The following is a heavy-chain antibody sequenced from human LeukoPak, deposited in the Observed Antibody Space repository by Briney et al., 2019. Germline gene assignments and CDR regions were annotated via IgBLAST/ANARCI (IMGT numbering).Heavy chain of an antibody. V-gene: IGHV1-8*01. CDR3: ARGDIYSSSSNY. D-gene: IGHD6-6*01. J-gene: IGHJ4*02. Sequence: ASVKVSCKASGYTFTSYDINWVRQATGQGLEWMGWMNPNSGNTGYAQKFQGRVTMTRHTSISTAYMELSSLRSEDTAVYYCARGDIYSSSSNYWGQGTLVTVSS. CDR1: GYTFTSYD. CDR2: MNPNSGNT.